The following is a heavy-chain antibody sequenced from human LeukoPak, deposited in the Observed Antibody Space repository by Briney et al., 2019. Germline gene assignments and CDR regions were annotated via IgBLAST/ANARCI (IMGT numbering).Heavy chain of an antibody. D-gene: IGHD4-23*01. J-gene: IGHJ3*02. Sequence: GGSLRLSCAASGFTFSSYSMNWVRQAPGKGLEWVSCISSSSSYIYYADSLKGRFTISRDNAKNSLYLQMNSLRAEDTAVYYCSSGNSHAFDIWGQGTMVTVSS. CDR2: ISSSSSYI. CDR3: SSGNSHAFDI. V-gene: IGHV3-21*01. CDR1: GFTFSSYS.